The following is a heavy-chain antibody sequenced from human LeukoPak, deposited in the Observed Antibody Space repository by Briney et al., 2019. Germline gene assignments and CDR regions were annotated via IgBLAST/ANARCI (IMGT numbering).Heavy chain of an antibody. CDR2: ISGSGGST. V-gene: IGHV3-23*01. Sequence: GGSLRLSCAASGFTFSSYAMSWVRQAPGKGLEWVSAISGSGGSTYYAHSVKGRFTISRDNSKNTLYLQMNRLRAEDTAVYYCAKGGRYCSSTSCYASIDYWGQGTLATVSS. J-gene: IGHJ4*02. D-gene: IGHD2-2*01. CDR3: AKGGRYCSSTSCYASIDY. CDR1: GFTFSSYA.